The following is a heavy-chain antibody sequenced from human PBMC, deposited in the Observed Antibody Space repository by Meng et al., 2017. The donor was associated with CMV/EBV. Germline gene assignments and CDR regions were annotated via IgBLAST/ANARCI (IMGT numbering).Heavy chain of an antibody. D-gene: IGHD1-26*01. CDR2: IDGGGSFT. V-gene: IGHV3-23*01. CDR1: FTLRNYA. J-gene: IGHJ4*02. CDR3: AKALPSSGTYLFYFDY. Sequence: FTLRNYAMSWVRQAPGRGLEWVSSIDGGGSFTKYADSVKGRFTISRDNSKSTLDLQMNSLRAEDTALYYCAKALPSSGTYLFYFDYWGQGTLVTVSS.